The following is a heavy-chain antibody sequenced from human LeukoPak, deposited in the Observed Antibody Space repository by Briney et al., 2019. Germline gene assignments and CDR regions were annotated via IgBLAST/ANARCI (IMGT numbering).Heavy chain of an antibody. J-gene: IGHJ3*02. Sequence: SVKVSCKASGGTFSSYAISWVRQAPGQGLEWMGGIIPIFGTANYAQKFQGRVTITADESTSTAYMELSSLRSEDTAVYYCAREGHDYGDYGPDASDIWGQGTMVTVSS. CDR2: IIPIFGTA. CDR1: GGTFSSYA. CDR3: AREGHDYGDYGPDASDI. D-gene: IGHD4-17*01. V-gene: IGHV1-69*13.